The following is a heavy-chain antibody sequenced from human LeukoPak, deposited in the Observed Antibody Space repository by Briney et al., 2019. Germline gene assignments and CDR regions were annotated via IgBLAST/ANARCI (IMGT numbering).Heavy chain of an antibody. J-gene: IGHJ4*02. CDR1: GGTFSSYA. D-gene: IGHD5-18*01. V-gene: IGHV1-69*05. CDR3: ASGYSYGSRFDY. Sequence: SVKVSCKASGGTFSSYAISWVRQAPGQGLEWMGGIIPIFGTANYAQKFQGRVTITTDESTSTAYMELSGLRSEDTAVYYCASGYSYGSRFDYWGQGTLVTVSS. CDR2: IIPIFGTA.